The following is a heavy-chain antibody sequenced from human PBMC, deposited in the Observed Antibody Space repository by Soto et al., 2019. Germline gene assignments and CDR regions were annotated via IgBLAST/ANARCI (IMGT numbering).Heavy chain of an antibody. J-gene: IGHJ4*02. CDR2: ISSSSSYI. V-gene: IGHV3-21*01. D-gene: IGHD3-22*01. CDR3: AYDSSGYYVFDY. Sequence: GGSLRLSCAASGFTFSSYSMNWVRQAPGKGLEWVSSISSSSSYIYYADKVKGRFTISRDNAKNSLYLQMNSLRAEDTAVYYCAYDSSGYYVFDYWGQGTLVTVSS. CDR1: GFTFSSYS.